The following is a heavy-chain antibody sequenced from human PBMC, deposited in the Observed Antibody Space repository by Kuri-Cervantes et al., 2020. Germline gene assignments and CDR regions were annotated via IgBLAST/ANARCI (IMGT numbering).Heavy chain of an antibody. J-gene: IGHJ4*02. CDR1: GGSFSGYY. CDR3: ARRVAGSSADY. D-gene: IGHD6-19*01. CDR2: INHSGST. Sequence: GSLRLSCAVYGGSFSGYYWSWIRQPPGKGLEWIGEINHSGSTNYNPSLKSRVTVSIDTSKNQFSLKLSSVTAADTAVYYCARRVAGSSADYWGQGTLVTDSS. V-gene: IGHV4-34*01.